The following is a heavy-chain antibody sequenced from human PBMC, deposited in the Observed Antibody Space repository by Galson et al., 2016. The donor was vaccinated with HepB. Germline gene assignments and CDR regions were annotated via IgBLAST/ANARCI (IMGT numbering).Heavy chain of an antibody. V-gene: IGHV3-53*01. CDR1: GFTVSSDY. CDR3: ARGYCSSTSPCGMDV. D-gene: IGHD2-2*01. J-gene: IGHJ6*02. Sequence: SLRLSCAASGFTVSSDYMNWVRQAPGKGLEWVSVIYSGGTTCYADSVKGRFTISRDNSKNTVYLQMNSLRAEDTAVHYCARGYCSSTSPCGMDVWGQGTTVTVSS. CDR2: IYSGGTT.